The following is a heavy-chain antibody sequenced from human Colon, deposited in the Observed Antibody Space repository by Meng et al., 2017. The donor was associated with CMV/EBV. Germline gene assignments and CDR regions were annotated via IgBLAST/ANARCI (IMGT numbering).Heavy chain of an antibody. D-gene: IGHD6-19*01. CDR2: ISPDGSEV. J-gene: IGHJ4*02. CDR3: ARNSGHYRLDY. V-gene: IGHV3-7*01. Sequence: GGSLRLSCAASGFIFTNYGMHWVRQAPGKGLEWVANISPDGSEVGYVDSVKGRFTISRDNAKSSLRLQMNSLRAEDAAVYYCARNSGHYRLDYWGQGTLVTVSS. CDR1: GFIFTNYG.